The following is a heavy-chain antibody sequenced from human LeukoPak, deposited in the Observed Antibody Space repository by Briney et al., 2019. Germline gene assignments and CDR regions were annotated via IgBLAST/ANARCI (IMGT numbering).Heavy chain of an antibody. CDR1: GGSISSSAYH. V-gene: IGHV4-39*07. CDR3: ARERVGATIGFDN. CDR2: IHSSGST. J-gene: IGHJ4*02. Sequence: SETLSLTCTVSGGSISSSAYHWGWIRQPPGKGLEWVGSIHSSGSTYYNLSLKSRVTISVDTSKNQFSLKLSSVTAADTAVYYCARERVGATIGFDNWGQGTLVTVSS. D-gene: IGHD1-26*01.